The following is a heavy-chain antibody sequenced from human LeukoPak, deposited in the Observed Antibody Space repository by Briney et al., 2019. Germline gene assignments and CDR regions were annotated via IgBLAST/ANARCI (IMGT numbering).Heavy chain of an antibody. D-gene: IGHD3-10*01. CDR2: VYYSGST. Sequence: SETLSLTCTASGDSISTTNYYWGWIRQSPGKGLGWFGCVYYSGSTYYNPSLKSRVTISVDTSQNQFSLQLTSVTAAGTAVYYCARGDYGSGTHLWGPWGQGILVTVSP. J-gene: IGHJ5*02. CDR1: GDSISTTNYY. V-gene: IGHV4-39*07. CDR3: ARGDYGSGTHLWGP.